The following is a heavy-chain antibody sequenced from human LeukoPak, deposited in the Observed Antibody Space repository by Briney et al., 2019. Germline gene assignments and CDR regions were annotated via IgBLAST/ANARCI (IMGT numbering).Heavy chain of an antibody. V-gene: IGHV4-34*01. Sequence: PSETLSLTCAVYGGSFSGYYWSWIRQPPGKGLEWIGEINHSGSTNYNPSLKSRVTISVDTSKNQFSLKLSSVTAADTAVYYCARGGIRGYSYGRDYWGQGTLVTVSS. CDR2: INHSGST. D-gene: IGHD5-18*01. J-gene: IGHJ4*02. CDR3: ARGGIRGYSYGRDY. CDR1: GGSFSGYY.